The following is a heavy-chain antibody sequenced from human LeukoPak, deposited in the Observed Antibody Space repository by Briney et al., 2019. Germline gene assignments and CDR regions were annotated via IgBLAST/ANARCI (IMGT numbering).Heavy chain of an antibody. CDR3: ARRSTLYSSGHFYFDY. CDR1: GGSFSSYV. CDR2: IIPILGIA. D-gene: IGHD6-19*01. Sequence: SVKVSCKASGGSFSSYVITWVRQAPGQGLEWMGRIIPILGIANYAQKFQGRVTITADKSTSTAYMEVRGLRSDDTAVYYCARRSTLYSSGHFYFDYWGQGTLVTVSS. V-gene: IGHV1-69*04. J-gene: IGHJ4*02.